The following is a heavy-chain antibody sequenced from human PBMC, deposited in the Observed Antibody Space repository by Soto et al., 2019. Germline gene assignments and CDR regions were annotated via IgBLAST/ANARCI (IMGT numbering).Heavy chain of an antibody. Sequence: SETLSLTCAFYGGSFSGYYWSWIRQPPGKGLEWIGEINHSGSTNYNPSLKSRVTISVDTSKNQFSLKLSSVTAADTAVYYCARGYYGSGSYPHYYGMDVWGQGTTVT. CDR3: ARGYYGSGSYPHYYGMDV. V-gene: IGHV4-34*01. J-gene: IGHJ6*02. CDR1: GGSFSGYY. CDR2: INHSGST. D-gene: IGHD3-10*01.